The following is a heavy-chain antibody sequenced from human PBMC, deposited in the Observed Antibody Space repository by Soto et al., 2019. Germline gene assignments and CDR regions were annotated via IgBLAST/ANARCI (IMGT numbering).Heavy chain of an antibody. Sequence: QVQLQESGPGLVKPSENLSLTCTVSGGSISSYYWSWIRQPAGKGLEWLGRFYTSGSTNYNPSLTRRVAMAVNTSKNQLSLKLSSVTAADTAVYYCARDGGDGYSLDCWGQGTLVTVSS. CDR2: FYTSGST. CDR1: GGSISSYY. J-gene: IGHJ4*02. CDR3: ARDGGDGYSLDC. D-gene: IGHD3-16*01. V-gene: IGHV4-4*07.